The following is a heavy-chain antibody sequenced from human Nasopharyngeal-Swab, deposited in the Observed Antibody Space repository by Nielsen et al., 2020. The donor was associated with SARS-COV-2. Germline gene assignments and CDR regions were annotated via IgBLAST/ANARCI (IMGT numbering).Heavy chain of an antibody. V-gene: IGHV4-34*01. D-gene: IGHD2-21*01. CDR2: INHSGSP. CDR3: ARAGDIRYYYYGMDV. J-gene: IGHJ6*02. Sequence: WIRQPPGKGLEWIGEINHSGSPNNNPPLKRRVTISEDTLKHQFSLKLSSVTAADTSVYYCARAGDIRYYYYGMDVWGQGTTVTVSS.